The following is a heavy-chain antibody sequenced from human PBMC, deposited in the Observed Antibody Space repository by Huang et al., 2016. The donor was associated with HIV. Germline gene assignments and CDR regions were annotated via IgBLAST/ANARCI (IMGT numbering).Heavy chain of an antibody. CDR3: ARLSTTWYFDY. Sequence: EVQLVQSGAEVKKPGESLKISCKGSGYSFTSSWFGWVRQMPGKGLEWRGSIYPGDSDTRDSPSFQGQVTISADKSISTAYLQWSSLKASDTAMYYCARLSTTWYFDYWGQGTLVTVSS. CDR2: IYPGDSDT. J-gene: IGHJ4*02. D-gene: IGHD1-1*01. V-gene: IGHV5-51*01. CDR1: GYSFTSSW.